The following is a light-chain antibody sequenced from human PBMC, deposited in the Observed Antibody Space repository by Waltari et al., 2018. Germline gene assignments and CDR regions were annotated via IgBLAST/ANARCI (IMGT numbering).Light chain of an antibody. Sequence: QSALTQPRSVSGSPGQSVTISCTGTSSDVGAYNYVSWYPQHPDQAPKLMLYDVTKRPSGVPDRCSGSKSGNTASLTISGLQAEDEADYYCCSYAGRYTFDVVFGGGTKLTVL. CDR2: DVT. CDR3: CSYAGRYTFDVV. J-gene: IGLJ2*01. V-gene: IGLV2-11*01. CDR1: SSDVGAYNY.